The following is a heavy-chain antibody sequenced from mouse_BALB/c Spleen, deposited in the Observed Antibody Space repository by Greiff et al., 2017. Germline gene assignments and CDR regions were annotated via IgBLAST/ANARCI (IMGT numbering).Heavy chain of an antibody. CDR2: FHPYNDDT. CDR1: GYTFTTYP. CDR3: ARGDDGYSYAMDY. V-gene: IGHV1-47*01. Sequence: VQLQESGAELVKPGASVKMSCKAFGYTFTTYPIEWMKQNHGKSLEWIGNFHPYNDDTKYNEKFKGKANLTVEKSSSTVYLELSRLTSDDSAVYYCARGDDGYSYAMDYWGQGTSVTVSS. J-gene: IGHJ4*01. D-gene: IGHD2-3*01.